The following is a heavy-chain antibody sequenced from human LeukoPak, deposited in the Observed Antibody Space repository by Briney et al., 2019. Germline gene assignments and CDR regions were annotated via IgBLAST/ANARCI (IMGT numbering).Heavy chain of an antibody. CDR1: GGSISSYY. D-gene: IGHD1-26*01. Sequence: ASETLSLTCTVSGGSISSYYWSWIRQPPGKGLEWIGYIYYSGSTNYNPSLKSRVTISVDTSKNQFSLKLSSVTAADTAVYYCAREERAGSLDYWGQGTLVTVSS. J-gene: IGHJ4*02. CDR3: AREERAGSLDY. V-gene: IGHV4-59*01. CDR2: IYYSGST.